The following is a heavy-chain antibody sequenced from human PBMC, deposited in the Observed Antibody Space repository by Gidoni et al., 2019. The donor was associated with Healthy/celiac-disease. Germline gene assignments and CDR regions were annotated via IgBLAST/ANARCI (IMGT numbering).Heavy chain of an antibody. V-gene: IGHV4-34*01. D-gene: IGHD3-22*01. Sequence: QVQLQQWGAGLLTPSETLSLTFAVSGGSFSGDYWSWIRQPPGKGLEWIGEINHSGSTNYNPSLKSRVTISVDTSKNQFSLKLGSVTAADTAVYYCARGYGYYDPSYTPFDYWGQGTLVTVSS. CDR2: INHSGST. CDR3: ARGYGYYDPSYTPFDY. CDR1: GGSFSGDY. J-gene: IGHJ4*02.